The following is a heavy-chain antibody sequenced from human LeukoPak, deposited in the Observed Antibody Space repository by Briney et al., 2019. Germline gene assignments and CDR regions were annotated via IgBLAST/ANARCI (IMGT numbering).Heavy chain of an antibody. CDR3: ARAGGYIYAFDI. Sequence: SETLSLTCAVYGGSFSGYYWSWIRQPPGKGLEWIGEINHSGSTNYNPSLKSRVTISVDTSKNQFSLKLSSVTAADTAVYYCARAGGYIYAFDIWGQGTMVTVSS. D-gene: IGHD5-18*01. J-gene: IGHJ3*02. CDR2: INHSGST. V-gene: IGHV4-34*01. CDR1: GGSFSGYY.